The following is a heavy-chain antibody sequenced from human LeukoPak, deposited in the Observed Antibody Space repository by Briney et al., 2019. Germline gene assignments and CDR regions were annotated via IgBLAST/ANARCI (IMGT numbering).Heavy chain of an antibody. CDR3: TRRGGYFDY. V-gene: IGHV3-74*01. Sequence: AGSLRLSCAASGFTFSNYWMHWVRQAPGKGLVWVSRINSDGSSTNYADSVKGRFTVSRDNAKNSLYLQMNSLTVEDTAVYYCTRRGGYFDYWGQGSLVTVPS. J-gene: IGHJ4*02. D-gene: IGHD3-10*01. CDR2: INSDGSST. CDR1: GFTFSNYW.